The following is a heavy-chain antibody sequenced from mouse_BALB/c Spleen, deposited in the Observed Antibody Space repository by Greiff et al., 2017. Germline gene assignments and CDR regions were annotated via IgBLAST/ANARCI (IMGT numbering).Heavy chain of an antibody. CDR2: IYPGDGDT. CDR3: ARSDYHGAMDY. V-gene: IGHV1-87*01. D-gene: IGHD2-13*01. Sequence: VQLQQSGAELARPGASVKLSCKASGYTFTSYWMQWVKQRPGQGLEWIGAIYPGDGDTRYTQKFKGKATLTADKSSSTAYMQLSSLASEDSAVYYCARSDYHGAMDYWGQGTSVTVSS. J-gene: IGHJ4*01. CDR1: GYTFTSYW.